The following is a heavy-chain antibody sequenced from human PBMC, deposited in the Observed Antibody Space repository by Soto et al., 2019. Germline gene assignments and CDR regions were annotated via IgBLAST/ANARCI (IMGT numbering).Heavy chain of an antibody. D-gene: IGHD3-10*01. CDR1: GGSISSGGYY. CDR3: ARSYGSGNYYGVPSNWFDP. V-gene: IGHV4-31*03. CDR2: IYHSGST. Sequence: SETLSLTCTVSGGSISSGGYYWSWIRQHPGKGLEWIGYIYHSGSTYYNPSLESRVSISLDASKNNFSLKLSSVTAADTAVYFCARSYGSGNYYGVPSNWFDPWGPGTQVTVSS. J-gene: IGHJ5*02.